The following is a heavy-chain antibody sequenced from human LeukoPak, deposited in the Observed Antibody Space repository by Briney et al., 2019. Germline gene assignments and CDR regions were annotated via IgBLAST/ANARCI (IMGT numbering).Heavy chain of an antibody. CDR1: GFTFSSYE. CDR2: ISSSGSTI. J-gene: IGHJ4*02. CDR3: ARVQAMAQFDY. Sequence: QPGGSLRLSCAASGFTFSSYEMNWVRQAPGKGLEWVSYISSSGSTIYYADSVKGRFTISRDNAKNSLYLQMNSLRAEDTAVYYCARVQAMAQFDYWGQGTLVTVSS. V-gene: IGHV3-48*03. D-gene: IGHD5-18*01.